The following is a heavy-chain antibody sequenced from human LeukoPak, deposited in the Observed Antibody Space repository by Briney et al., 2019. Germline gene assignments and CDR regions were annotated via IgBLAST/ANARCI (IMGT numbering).Heavy chain of an antibody. V-gene: IGHV3-30*03. CDR1: GFTFSSYG. J-gene: IGHJ5*02. CDR2: ISYDGSNK. Sequence: PGGSLRLSCAASGFTFSSYGMHWVRQAPGKGLEWVAVISYDGSNKYYADSVKGRFTISRDNSKNSLYLQMDSLRAEDTAVYHCARDGPYSSSATHPPWGQGTLVTVSS. CDR3: ARDGPYSSSATHPP. D-gene: IGHD6-6*01.